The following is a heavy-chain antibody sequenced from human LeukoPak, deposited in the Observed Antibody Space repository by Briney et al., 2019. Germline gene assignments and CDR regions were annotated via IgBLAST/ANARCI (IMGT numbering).Heavy chain of an antibody. V-gene: IGHV4-28*01. D-gene: IGHD2/OR15-2a*01. CDR2: IYYSGST. Sequence: PSETLSLTCAVSGYSISSSNWWGWIRQPPGKGLEWIGYIYYSGSTYYNPSLKSRVTMSVDTSKNQFSLKLSSVTAVDTAVYYCARNGGVYENAFDYWGQGTLVTVSS. CDR1: GYSISSSNW. J-gene: IGHJ4*02. CDR3: ARNGGVYENAFDY.